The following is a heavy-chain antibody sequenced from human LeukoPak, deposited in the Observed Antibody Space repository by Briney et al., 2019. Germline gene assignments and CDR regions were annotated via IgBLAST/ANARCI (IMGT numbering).Heavy chain of an antibody. Sequence: PGGSLRLSCAASGFTFSSYAMSWVRQAPGKGLEWVSVIYSGGSTYYADSVKGRFTISRDNAKNTVYLQTNSLRAEDTAVYYCARAERWLQLNSWGQGTLVTVSS. V-gene: IGHV3-53*01. D-gene: IGHD5-24*01. J-gene: IGHJ4*02. CDR2: IYSGGST. CDR1: GFTFSSYA. CDR3: ARAERWLQLNS.